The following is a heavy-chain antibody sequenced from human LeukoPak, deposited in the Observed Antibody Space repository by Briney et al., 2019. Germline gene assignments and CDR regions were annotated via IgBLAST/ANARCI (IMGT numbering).Heavy chain of an antibody. CDR2: IYYSGST. D-gene: IGHD3-22*01. V-gene: IGHV4-39*01. Sequence: SETLSLTCTVSGGSISSSRYYWGWIRQPPGKGLDWIGSIYYSGSTYYNPSLKSRVTISVDTSKNQFSLKLGSVTAADTAVYYCARQDSYDMALTWGQGTLVTVSS. CDR1: GGSISSSRYY. J-gene: IGHJ5*02. CDR3: ARQDSYDMALT.